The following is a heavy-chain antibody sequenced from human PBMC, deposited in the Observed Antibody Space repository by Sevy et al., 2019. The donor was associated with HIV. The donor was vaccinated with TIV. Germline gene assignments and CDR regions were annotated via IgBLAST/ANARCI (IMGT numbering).Heavy chain of an antibody. J-gene: IGHJ4*02. CDR1: GFSVSSNF. V-gene: IGHV3-53*01. Sequence: GGSLRLSCAASGFSVSSNFMSWXXQAPGRGLEWVSIIYGGGETYYAESVKGRFTISRDSSRNTVFLQMNSLRAEDTAIYFCTTSPRPNLADYWGQGTLVTVSS. D-gene: IGHD1-1*01. CDR3: TTSPRPNLADY. CDR2: IYGGGET.